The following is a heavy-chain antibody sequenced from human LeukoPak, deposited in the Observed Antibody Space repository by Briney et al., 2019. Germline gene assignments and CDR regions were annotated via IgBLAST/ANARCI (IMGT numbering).Heavy chain of an antibody. V-gene: IGHV3-21*01. Sequence: PGGSLRLSCAASGFTFSNYNMNWVRQAPGKGLEWVSSISSSSSYIYYADSVKGRFTISRDNAKNSLYLQMNSLRAEDTAVYYCAVPRLEYSSGWYEGDQYYFDYWGQGTLVTVSS. D-gene: IGHD6-19*01. CDR3: AVPRLEYSSGWYEGDQYYFDY. CDR1: GFTFSNYN. CDR2: ISSSSSYI. J-gene: IGHJ4*02.